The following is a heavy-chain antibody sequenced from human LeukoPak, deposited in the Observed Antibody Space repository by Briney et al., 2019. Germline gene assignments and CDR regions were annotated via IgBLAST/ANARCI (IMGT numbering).Heavy chain of an antibody. Sequence: ETLSLTCSVSGDSMNSHYWSWVRQAPGKGLEWVSAISGSGGSTYYADSVKGRFTISRDNSKNTLYLQMNSLRAEDTAVYYCAKIPIVVVVAATGVWGQGTLVTVSS. J-gene: IGHJ4*02. D-gene: IGHD2-15*01. V-gene: IGHV3-23*01. CDR1: GDSMNSHY. CDR2: ISGSGGST. CDR3: AKIPIVVVVAATGV.